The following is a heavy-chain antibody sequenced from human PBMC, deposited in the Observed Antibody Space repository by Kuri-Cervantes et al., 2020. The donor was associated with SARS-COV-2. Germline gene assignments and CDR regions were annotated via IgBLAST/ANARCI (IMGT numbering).Heavy chain of an antibody. CDR1: GFTFSSYG. D-gene: IGHD1-26*01. CDR3: AKDESAWEWYYYYYMDV. V-gene: IGHV3-30*02. J-gene: IGHJ6*03. Sequence: GESLKISCAASGFTFSSYGMHWVRQAPGKGLEWVAFIRYDGSNKYYADSVKGRFTISRDNFKNTLYLQMNSLRAEDTAVYYCAKDESAWEWYYYYYMDVWGKGTTVTVSS. CDR2: IRYDGSNK.